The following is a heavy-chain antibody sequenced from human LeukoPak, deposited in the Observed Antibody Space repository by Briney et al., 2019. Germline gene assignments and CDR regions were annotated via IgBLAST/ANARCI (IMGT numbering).Heavy chain of an antibody. V-gene: IGHV3-23*01. D-gene: IGHD6-13*01. CDR1: GFTFSSYG. CDR3: AKEGIGAAGRKFDC. J-gene: IGHJ4*02. Sequence: GGSLRLSCVASGFTFSSYGMNWVRQAPGKGLQWVSSIANTGGNTYYADSVRGRFTISRDNSKNTLYLQMNSLRDEDTAVYYCAKEGIGAAGRKFDCWGQGTPVTVSS. CDR2: IANTGGNT.